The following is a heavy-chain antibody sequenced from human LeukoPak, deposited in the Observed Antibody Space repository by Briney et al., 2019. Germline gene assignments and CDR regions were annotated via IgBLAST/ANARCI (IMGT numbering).Heavy chain of an antibody. J-gene: IGHJ4*02. D-gene: IGHD6-13*01. CDR3: TGSYSSSSPSY. V-gene: IGHV3-73*01. CDR1: GFTFSGSA. Sequence: GGSLKLSCAASGFTFSGSAMHWVRQASGKGLEWVGRIRSKANSYATAYAASVKGRFTISRDDSKNTAYPQMNSLKTEDTAVYYCTGSYSSSSPSYWGQGTLVTVSS. CDR2: IRSKANSYAT.